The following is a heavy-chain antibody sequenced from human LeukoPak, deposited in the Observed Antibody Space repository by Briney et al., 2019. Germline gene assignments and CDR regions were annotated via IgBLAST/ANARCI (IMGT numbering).Heavy chain of an antibody. V-gene: IGHV1-8*03. CDR1: GYTFTSFH. CDR3: ARRLGYSNTIGRRGMIYYYYMDV. Sequence: ASVKVSCKASGYTFTSFHINWVRQAAGQGLEWVGWMNPNSGNTGYAQKSQGRVTITRDTSISTAYMELSSLTSEDTAVYYCARRLGYSNTIGRRGMIYYYYMDVWGKGTTVTVSS. J-gene: IGHJ6*03. CDR2: MNPNSGNT. D-gene: IGHD5-12*01.